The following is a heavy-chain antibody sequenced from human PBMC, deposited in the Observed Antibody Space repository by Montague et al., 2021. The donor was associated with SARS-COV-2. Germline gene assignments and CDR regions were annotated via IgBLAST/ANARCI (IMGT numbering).Heavy chain of an antibody. CDR3: ARDGGYSGYPYFDY. V-gene: IGHV3-33*01. Sequence: SLRLSCAASGFTFSSYGMHWVRQAPGKGLEWVAVIWYDGSNKYYADSVKGRLTISRDNSKNTLYLQMNSLRAEDTAVYYCARDGGYSGYPYFDYWGQGTLVTVS. CDR2: IWYDGSNK. CDR1: GFTFSSYG. J-gene: IGHJ4*02. D-gene: IGHD5-12*01.